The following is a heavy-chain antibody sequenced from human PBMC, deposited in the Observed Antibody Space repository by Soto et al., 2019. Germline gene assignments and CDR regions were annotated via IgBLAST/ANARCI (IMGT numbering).Heavy chain of an antibody. V-gene: IGHV3-30*18. CDR3: AKDIRSSGDFDY. CDR1: GFTFSSYG. J-gene: IGHJ4*02. D-gene: IGHD6-19*01. Sequence: QVQLVESGGGVVQPGRSLRLSCAASGFTFSSYGMHWVRQAPGKGLEWVAVISDDGSNKYYADSVKGRFTISRDNSKNTLYLQMNSLRAEDTAVYYCAKDIRSSGDFDYWGQGTLVTVSS. CDR2: ISDDGSNK.